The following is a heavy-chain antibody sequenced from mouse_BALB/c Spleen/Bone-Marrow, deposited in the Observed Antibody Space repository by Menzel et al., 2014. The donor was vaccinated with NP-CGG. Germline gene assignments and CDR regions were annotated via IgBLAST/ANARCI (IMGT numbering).Heavy chain of an antibody. CDR2: IDPANGNT. J-gene: IGHJ4*01. Sequence: VQLQQSGAELVRPGALVKLSCKASGFNIKDYYMHWVKQRPEQGLEWIGRIDPANGNTKYDPKFQGKATITADTSSNTAYLQLSSLTSEDTAVYYCARWEYYAMDYWGQGTSVTVSS. V-gene: IGHV14-1*02. D-gene: IGHD4-1*01. CDR3: ARWEYYAMDY. CDR1: GFNIKDYY.